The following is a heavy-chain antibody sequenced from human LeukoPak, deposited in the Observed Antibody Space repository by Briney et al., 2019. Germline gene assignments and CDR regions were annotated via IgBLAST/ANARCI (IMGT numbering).Heavy chain of an antibody. CDR1: GFTFSSYS. CDR3: ARDRVVGATTLLAFDI. J-gene: IGHJ3*02. CDR2: ISSSSSYI. D-gene: IGHD1-26*01. V-gene: IGHV3-21*01. Sequence: GGSLRLSCAASGFTFSSYSMNWVRQAPGKGLEWVSSISSSSSYIYYADSVKGRFTISRDNAKNSLYLQMNSLRAEDTAVYYCARDRVVGATTLLAFDIWGQGTMVTVSS.